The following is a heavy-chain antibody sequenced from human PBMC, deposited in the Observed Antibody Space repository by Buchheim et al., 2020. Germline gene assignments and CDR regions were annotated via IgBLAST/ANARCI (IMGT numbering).Heavy chain of an antibody. CDR3: ARVRVDFWSGYFYFDY. CDR2: IKQDGSEK. J-gene: IGHJ4*02. D-gene: IGHD3-3*01. CDR1: GFTFSSYW. Sequence: EVQLVESGGGLVQPGGSLRLSCAASGFTFSSYWMSWVRQAPGKGLEWVANIKQDGSEKYYVDSVKGRFTISRDNAKKSLYLQMNSLRAEDTAVYYCARVRVDFWSGYFYFDYWGQGTL. V-gene: IGHV3-7*01.